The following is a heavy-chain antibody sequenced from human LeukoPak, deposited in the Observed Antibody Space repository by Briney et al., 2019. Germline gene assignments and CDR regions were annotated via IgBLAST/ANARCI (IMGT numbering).Heavy chain of an antibody. D-gene: IGHD1-26*01. Sequence: PGGSLRLSCAASGFTISGYWMHWVRQAPGKGLEWVAVISYDGSNKYYADSVKGRFTISRDNSKNTLYLQMNSLRAEDTAVYYCAKGVVGATEYYFDYWGQGTLVTVSS. CDR3: AKGVVGATEYYFDY. CDR1: GFTISGYW. V-gene: IGHV3-30*18. J-gene: IGHJ4*02. CDR2: ISYDGSNK.